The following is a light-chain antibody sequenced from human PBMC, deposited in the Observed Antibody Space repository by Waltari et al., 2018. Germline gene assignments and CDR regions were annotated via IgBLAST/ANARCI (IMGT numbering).Light chain of an antibody. CDR2: ANN. V-gene: IGLV1-40*01. CDR3: QSFDSSLDGYV. Sequence: QSVLTQPPSVSGAPGQRVTISCTGSRYNIGPYYHVHWYQQLPGTATKVLIYANNNRPAGVPDRFSGSKSGASASLAITGLQAEDEADYYCQSFDSSLDGYVFGTGTKVTVL. CDR1: RYNIGPYYH. J-gene: IGLJ1*01.